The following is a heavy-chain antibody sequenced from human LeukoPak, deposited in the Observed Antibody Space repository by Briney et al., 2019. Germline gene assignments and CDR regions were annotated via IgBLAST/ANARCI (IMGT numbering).Heavy chain of an antibody. J-gene: IGHJ4*02. V-gene: IGHV3-11*01. CDR1: GFTFSSYA. CDR2: ISKSGSTI. Sequence: GGSLRLSCAASGFTFSSYAMSWIRQAPGKGLEWVSYISKSGSTIYYADSVKGRFTISRDNAKNSLYLQMNSLTAEDTAVYYCTRLDYGDYWGQGTLVTVSS. CDR3: TRLDYGDY.